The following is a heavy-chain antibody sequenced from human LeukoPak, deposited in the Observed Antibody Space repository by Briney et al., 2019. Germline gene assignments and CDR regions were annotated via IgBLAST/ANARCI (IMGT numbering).Heavy chain of an antibody. CDR3: ASKYYYDSSRYRYFDL. V-gene: IGHV4-39*01. CDR2: IYYSGST. J-gene: IGHJ2*01. D-gene: IGHD3-22*01. CDR1: GGSISSSSYY. Sequence: SETLSLTCTVSGGSISSSSYYWGRIRQPPGTGLEWIGSIYYSGSTYYNPSLKSRVTISVDTSKNQFSLKLSSVTAADTAVYYCASKYYYDSSRYRYFDLWGRGTLVTVSS.